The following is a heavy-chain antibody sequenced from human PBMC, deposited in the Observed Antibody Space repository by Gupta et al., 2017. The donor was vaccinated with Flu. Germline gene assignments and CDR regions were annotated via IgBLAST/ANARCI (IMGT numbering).Heavy chain of an antibody. V-gene: IGHV4-34*01. J-gene: IGHJ4*02. D-gene: IGHD2-15*01. CDR3: ARGIGRDYCSGGSCYPIEFDY. Sequence: QVQLQQWGAGLLKPPETLSLTCAVYGGSFSGYYWSWIRQPPGKGLEWIGEINHSGSTNYNPSLKSRVTISVDTSKNQFSLKLSSVTAADTAVYYCARGIGRDYCSGGSCYPIEFDYWGQGTLVTVSS. CDR2: INHSGST. CDR1: GGSFSGYY.